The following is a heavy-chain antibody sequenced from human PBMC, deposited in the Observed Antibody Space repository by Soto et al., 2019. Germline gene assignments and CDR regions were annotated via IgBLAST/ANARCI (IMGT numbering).Heavy chain of an antibody. J-gene: IGHJ5*02. CDR1: GGSISSGGYS. CDR2: IYHSGST. Sequence: QLQLQESGSGLVKPSQTLSLTCAVSGGSISSGGYSWSWIRQPPGKGLEWIGYIYHSGSTYYNPYLKSRVTITVDRSKNQFSLKLSSVTAADTAVYYCASSSSQRLVRGVIVGWFDPWGQGTLVTVSS. D-gene: IGHD3-10*01. V-gene: IGHV4-30-2*01. CDR3: ASSSSQRLVRGVIVGWFDP.